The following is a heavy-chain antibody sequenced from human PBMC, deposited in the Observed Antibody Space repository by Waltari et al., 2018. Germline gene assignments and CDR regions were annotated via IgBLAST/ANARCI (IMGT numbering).Heavy chain of an antibody. Sequence: QLQLQESGPGLVKPSETLSLTCTVSGGSISSSSYYWGWIRQPPGKGLEWIGSIYYSGSPYYNPSLKSRVTISVDTSKNQFSLKLSSVTAADTAVYYWAGYTIFGVVLSDYWGQGTLVTVSS. V-gene: IGHV4-39*01. CDR2: IYYSGSP. J-gene: IGHJ4*02. CDR1: GGSISSSSYY. CDR3: AGYTIFGVVLSDY. D-gene: IGHD3-3*01.